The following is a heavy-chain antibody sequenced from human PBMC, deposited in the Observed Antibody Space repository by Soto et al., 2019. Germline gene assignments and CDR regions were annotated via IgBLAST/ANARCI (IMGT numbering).Heavy chain of an antibody. Sequence: QVQLQQWGAGLLKPSETLSLTCAVYGGSFSGYYWSWIRQPPGKGLELLGEIKHSGSTNYNPSLKSRVTIAVDTSKNHFSLKLSSVTAADTAVYYCARGGVVVVAATRRDAFDIWGQGTMVTVSS. CDR3: ARGGVVVVAATRRDAFDI. CDR2: IKHSGST. D-gene: IGHD2-15*01. J-gene: IGHJ3*02. V-gene: IGHV4-34*01. CDR1: GGSFSGYY.